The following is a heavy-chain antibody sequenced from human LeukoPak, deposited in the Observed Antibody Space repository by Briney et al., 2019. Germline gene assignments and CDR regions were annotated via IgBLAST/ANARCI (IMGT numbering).Heavy chain of an antibody. CDR2: ISCNGDRT. D-gene: IGHD2-2*01. J-gene: IGHJ4*02. CDR1: GFTFSNYA. CDR3: AKSIVVVAAALDY. V-gene: IGHV3-23*01. Sequence: GGSLRLSCEASGFTFSNYAMSWVRQAPGKGLEWVAVISCNGDRTHYADSVKGRFTISRDNSKNTLYLQMNSLRAEDTAVYYCAKSIVVVAAALDYWGQGTLVTVSS.